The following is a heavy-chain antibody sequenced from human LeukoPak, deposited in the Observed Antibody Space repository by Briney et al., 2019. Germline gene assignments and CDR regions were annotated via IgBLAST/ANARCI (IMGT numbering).Heavy chain of an antibody. CDR1: GYTFTGYY. CDR2: FDPEDGET. V-gene: IGHV1-24*01. J-gene: IGHJ4*02. CDR3: ARRGSDDFWSGYYTGLYY. D-gene: IGHD3-3*01. Sequence: ASVKVSRKASGYTFTGYYMHWVRQAPGQGLEWMGGFDPEDGETIYAQKFQSRVTMTEDTSTDTAYMELSSLRSEDTAVYYCARRGSDDFWSGYYTGLYYWGQGTLVTVSS.